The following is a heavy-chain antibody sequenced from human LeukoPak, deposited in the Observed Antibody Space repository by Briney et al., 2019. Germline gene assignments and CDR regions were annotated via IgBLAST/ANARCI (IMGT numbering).Heavy chain of an antibody. CDR2: IFYSGST. CDR3: ARGRRITIFGVVPYYFDY. J-gene: IGHJ4*02. Sequence: PSQTLSLTCTVSGGSISSGGYYWSWIRQPPEKGLEWIGYIFYSGSTYYNPSLKSRVTISVDRSKNQFSLKLSSVTAADTAVYYCARGRRITIFGVVPYYFDYWGQGTLVTVSS. D-gene: IGHD3-3*01. V-gene: IGHV4-30-2*01. CDR1: GGSISSGGYY.